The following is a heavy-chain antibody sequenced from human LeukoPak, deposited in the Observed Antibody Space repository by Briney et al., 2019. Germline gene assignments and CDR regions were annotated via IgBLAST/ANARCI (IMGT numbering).Heavy chain of an antibody. J-gene: IGHJ4*02. CDR3: VRGPPNWGFDY. Sequence: ASVKVSCKASGYTFTGYYMHWVRQAPGQGLEWMGWMGSNSGDTGYAQKFQGRVTMTRDTFISTAYMELNNVRSEDTAVYYCVRGPPNWGFDYWGQGTLVTVSS. CDR1: GYTFTGYY. V-gene: IGHV1-8*02. CDR2: MGSNSGDT. D-gene: IGHD7-27*01.